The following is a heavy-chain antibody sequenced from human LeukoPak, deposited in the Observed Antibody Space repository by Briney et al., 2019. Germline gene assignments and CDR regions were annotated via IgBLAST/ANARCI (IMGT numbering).Heavy chain of an antibody. J-gene: IGHJ4*02. CDR1: GGSISTYT. V-gene: IGHV4-59*01. Sequence: SETLSLTCTVAGGSISTYTWSWIRQPPGKGLEWIGYIYHTGGTNYNPSLKSRVTISVDTSKNQFSLKLTSMTAADTAVYYCAGDDASTSRFDYWGQGTLVTVSS. CDR2: IYHTGGT. D-gene: IGHD2-2*01. CDR3: AGDDASTSRFDY.